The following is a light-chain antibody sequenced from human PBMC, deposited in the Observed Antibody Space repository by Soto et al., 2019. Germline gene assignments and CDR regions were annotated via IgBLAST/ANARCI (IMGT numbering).Light chain of an antibody. CDR2: WAS. CDR1: QTVFYGINKKNY. Sequence: DIVMTQSPDSLAVSLGERATMHCKSNQTVFYGINKKNYLAWYQHKPGQPPKLLIYWASTRESGVPDRFSGSGSGTDFTLTINSLQAEDVAVYYCQQSYSPPLPFGGGTKVEIK. J-gene: IGKJ4*01. CDR3: QQSYSPPLP. V-gene: IGKV4-1*01.